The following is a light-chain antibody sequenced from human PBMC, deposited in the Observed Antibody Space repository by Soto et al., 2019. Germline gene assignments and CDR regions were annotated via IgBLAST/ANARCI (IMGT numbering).Light chain of an antibody. Sequence: EIVLTQSPATLSLSPGERATLSCRASQSLSNYLAWYQQKPGQAPRLLIYDASNRATGIPARFSGSGSGTDITLTISSLEPEDFAVYYCQHRDSWPLTFGGGTKLEIK. J-gene: IGKJ4*01. CDR2: DAS. CDR1: QSLSNY. V-gene: IGKV3-11*01. CDR3: QHRDSWPLT.